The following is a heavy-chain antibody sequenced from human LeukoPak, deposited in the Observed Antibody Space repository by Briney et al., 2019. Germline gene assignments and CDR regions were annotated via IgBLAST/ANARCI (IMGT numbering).Heavy chain of an antibody. J-gene: IGHJ4*02. Sequence: ASVRVSCKASGYTFTGYFMHWVRQAPGQGLDWMGWVNPNTGGTKYAQKFQGRVTMTRDTSIGTAYMELSTVTSDDTAVYFCARVHATGYFSLDLGYWGQGTLVTVSS. CDR2: VNPNTGGT. CDR1: GYTFTGYF. D-gene: IGHD3-9*01. CDR3: ARVHATGYFSLDLGY. V-gene: IGHV1-2*02.